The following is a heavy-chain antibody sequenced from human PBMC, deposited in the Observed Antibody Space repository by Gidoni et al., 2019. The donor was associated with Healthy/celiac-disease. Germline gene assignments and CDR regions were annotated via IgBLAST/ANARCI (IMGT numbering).Heavy chain of an antibody. CDR1: GFTFSSYA. Sequence: EVQLVESGGGLVKPGGSLRLSCSASGFTFSSYAMHWVRQAPGKGLEYVSAISSNGGSTYYADSVKGRFTISRDNSKNTLYLQKSSLRAEDTAVYYCVKGVQEMATMGSGYWGQGTLVTVSS. CDR3: VKGVQEMATMGSGY. V-gene: IGHV3-64D*08. CDR2: ISSNGGST. J-gene: IGHJ4*02. D-gene: IGHD5-12*01.